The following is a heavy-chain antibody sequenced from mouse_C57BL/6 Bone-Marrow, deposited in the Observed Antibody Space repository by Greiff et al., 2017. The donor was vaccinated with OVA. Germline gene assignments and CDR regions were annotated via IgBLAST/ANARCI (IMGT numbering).Heavy chain of an antibody. Sequence: VHVKQSGAELVRPGASVKLSCTASGFNIKDDYMHWVKQRPEQGLEWIGWIDPENGDTEYASKFQGKATITADTSSNTAYLQLSSLTSEDTAVYYWTSYYHLWYLDVWGTGTTVTASS. CDR2: IDPENGDT. J-gene: IGHJ1*03. D-gene: IGHD1-1*01. V-gene: IGHV14-4*01. CDR1: GFNIKDDY. CDR3: TSYYHLWYLDV.